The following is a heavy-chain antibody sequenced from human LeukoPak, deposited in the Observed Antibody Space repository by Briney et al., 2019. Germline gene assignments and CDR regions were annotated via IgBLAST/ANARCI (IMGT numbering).Heavy chain of an antibody. V-gene: IGHV3-30*04. CDR1: GFTFSSYA. CDR2: ISYDGSNK. CDR3: ARESGEVGAKHPFDY. D-gene: IGHD1-26*01. Sequence: GGSLRLSCAASGFTFSSYAMHWVRQAPGKGLEWVAVISYDGSNKYYADSVKGRFTISRDNSKNTLYLQMNSLRAEDTAVYYCARESGEVGAKHPFDYWGQGTLVTVSS. J-gene: IGHJ4*02.